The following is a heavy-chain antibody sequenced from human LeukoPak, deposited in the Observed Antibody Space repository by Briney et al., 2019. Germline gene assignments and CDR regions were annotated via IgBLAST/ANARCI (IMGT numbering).Heavy chain of an antibody. CDR2: ISAYNGNT. CDR1: GYTFTSYG. J-gene: IGHJ6*03. Sequence: ASVKVSCKASGYTFTSYGISWVRQAPGQGLEWMGWISAYNGNTNYAQKLQGRVTMTTDTSTSTAYMELRSLRSNDTAVYYCAKAAYYYYYMDVWGKGTTVTVSS. CDR3: AKAAYYYYYMDV. D-gene: IGHD6-13*01. V-gene: IGHV1-18*01.